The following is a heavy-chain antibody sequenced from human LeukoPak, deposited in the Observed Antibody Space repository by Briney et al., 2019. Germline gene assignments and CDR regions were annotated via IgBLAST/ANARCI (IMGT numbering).Heavy chain of an antibody. CDR1: GYTFISYG. CDR3: ARYQEWLRFFDY. V-gene: IGHV1-18*01. D-gene: IGHD5-12*01. Sequence: GTSVKVSCKASGYTFISYGINWVRQAPGQGLEWMGWISAYNGNTNYAQKLQGRVAMTTDTSTSTAYMELRSLRSDDTAVYYCARYQEWLRFFDYWGQGTLVTVSS. J-gene: IGHJ4*02. CDR2: ISAYNGNT.